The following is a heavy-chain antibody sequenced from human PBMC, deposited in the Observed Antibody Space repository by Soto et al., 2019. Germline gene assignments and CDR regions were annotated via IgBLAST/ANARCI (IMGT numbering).Heavy chain of an antibody. V-gene: IGHV1-69*13. CDR2: IIPIFGTA. CDR3: AKPVKQLVPNPIDY. Sequence: SVKVSCKASGGTFSSYAISWVRRAPGQGLEWMGGIIPIFGTANYAQKFQGRVTITADESTSTAYMELSSLRSEDTAVYYCAKPVKQLVPNPIDYWGQGTLVTVSS. CDR1: GGTFSSYA. D-gene: IGHD6-13*01. J-gene: IGHJ4*02.